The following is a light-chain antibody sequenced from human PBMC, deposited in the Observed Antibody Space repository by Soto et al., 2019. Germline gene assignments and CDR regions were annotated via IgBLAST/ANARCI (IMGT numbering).Light chain of an antibody. CDR1: RSTIGSNY. J-gene: IGLJ2*01. CDR2: TNN. Sequence: QSVLTQPPSASGTPGQRVSISCSGSRSTIGSNYVFWYQQLPGAAPKLLIHTNNQRPSGVPDRFSGSKSGTSASLAISGLRSEDEADYFCATWDDSLSGVIFGGGTKLTVL. V-gene: IGLV1-47*02. CDR3: ATWDDSLSGVI.